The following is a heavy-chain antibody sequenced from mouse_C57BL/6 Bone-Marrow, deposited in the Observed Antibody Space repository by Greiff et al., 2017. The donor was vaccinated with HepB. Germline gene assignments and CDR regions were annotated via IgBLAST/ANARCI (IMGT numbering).Heavy chain of an antibody. CDR2: IYYSGTI. CDR3: AREGLTLYFDY. J-gene: IGHJ2*01. V-gene: IGHV3-5*01. CDR1: GISITTGNYR. Sequence: EVKLMESGPGLVKPSQTVFLTCTVTGISITTGNYRWSWIRQFPGNKLEWIGYIYYSGTITYNPSLTSRTTITRDTPKNQFFLEMNSLTAEDTATYYCAREGLTLYFDYWGQGTTLTVSS.